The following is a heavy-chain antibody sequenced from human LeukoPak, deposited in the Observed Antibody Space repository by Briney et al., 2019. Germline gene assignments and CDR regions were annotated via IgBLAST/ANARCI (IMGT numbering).Heavy chain of an antibody. CDR1: GFTFSSYW. Sequence: GGSLRLSCAASGFTFSSYWMSWVRQAPGKGLMWVSQINSDGSATSCADPVKGRCTISRDNAKNMLYLEMNSLRVEDTAVYFFTRDHGFDGRGQGTTVTVSS. CDR2: INSDGSAT. CDR3: TRDHGFDG. J-gene: IGHJ6*02. V-gene: IGHV3-74*01.